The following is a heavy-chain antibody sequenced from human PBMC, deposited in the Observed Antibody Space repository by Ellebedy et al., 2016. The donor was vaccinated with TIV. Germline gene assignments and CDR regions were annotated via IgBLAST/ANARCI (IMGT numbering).Heavy chain of an antibody. D-gene: IGHD3-22*01. CDR3: ARGVDYDSIGPDSPLRPDAFDI. CDR1: GGSISSSSYY. Sequence: MPSETLSLTCTVSGGSISSSSYYWSWIRQPPGKGLEWIGYIYYSGSTNYNPSLKSRVTISVDTSKNQFSLKLSSVTAADTAVYYCARGVDYDSIGPDSPLRPDAFDIWGQGTMVTVSS. CDR2: IYYSGST. J-gene: IGHJ3*02. V-gene: IGHV4-61*01.